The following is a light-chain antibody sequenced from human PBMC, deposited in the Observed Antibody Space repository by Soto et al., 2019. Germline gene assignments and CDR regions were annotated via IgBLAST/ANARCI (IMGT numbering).Light chain of an antibody. Sequence: EVVMTQSPATLSVSPGERATLSCRTSQSVSSSLAWYQQKPGQAPSLLIYGASTRATGIPARFSGSGSGTEFTLTISSLQSEDCAVYYCHQYNEWRTFGQGTKVDIK. CDR3: HQYNEWRT. V-gene: IGKV3-15*01. CDR2: GAS. J-gene: IGKJ1*01. CDR1: QSVSSS.